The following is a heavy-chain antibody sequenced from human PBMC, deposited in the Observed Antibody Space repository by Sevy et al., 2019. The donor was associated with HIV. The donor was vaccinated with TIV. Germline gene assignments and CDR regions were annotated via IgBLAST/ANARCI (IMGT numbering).Heavy chain of an antibody. D-gene: IGHD3-3*01. Sequence: GGSLRLSCVAPGFKFNGHGIHWVRQAPGKGLQWVAGISHDGDNKNYADSVKGRFSISGDQSKNTVFLQMNALTTEDTAVYYCARDYEVNTWRVVGAFDMWGLGTMVTVSS. J-gene: IGHJ3*02. CDR2: ISHDGDNK. CDR1: GFKFNGHG. CDR3: ARDYEVNTWRVVGAFDM. V-gene: IGHV3-30*14.